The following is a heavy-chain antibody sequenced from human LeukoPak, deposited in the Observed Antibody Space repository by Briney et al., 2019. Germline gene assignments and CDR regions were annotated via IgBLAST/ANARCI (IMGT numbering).Heavy chain of an antibody. V-gene: IGHV3-23*01. D-gene: IGHD6-13*01. CDR2: ISGSGGST. CDR1: GFTVSSNY. Sequence: GGPLRLSCAASGFTVSSNYMSWVRQAPGKGLEWVSAISGSGGSTYYADSVKGRFTISRDNSKNTLYLQMNSLRAEDTAVYYCAKDLLREEQLGAFDIWGQGTMVTVSS. CDR3: AKDLLREEQLGAFDI. J-gene: IGHJ3*02.